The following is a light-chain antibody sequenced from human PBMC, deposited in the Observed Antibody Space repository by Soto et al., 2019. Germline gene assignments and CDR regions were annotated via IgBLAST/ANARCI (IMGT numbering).Light chain of an antibody. CDR3: HQYGGSPRT. CDR2: GAS. Sequence: EIVLTQSPGTLSLSPGERATLSCRASQSVSSSYLAWYQQKPGQASRLLIYGASSRATGIPDRFSGSGSGTDFTLTISRLEPEDFAVYYCHQYGGSPRTLGQGTKVDIK. J-gene: IGKJ1*01. V-gene: IGKV3-20*01. CDR1: QSVSSSY.